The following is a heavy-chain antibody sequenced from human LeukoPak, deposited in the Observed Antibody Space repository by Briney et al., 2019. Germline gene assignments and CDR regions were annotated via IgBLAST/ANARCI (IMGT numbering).Heavy chain of an antibody. CDR3: TRLIAVAGTAFDY. CDR1: GYTFTDYY. Sequence: ASVKVSCKASGYTFTDYYMHWVRQAPGQGLEWLGWINPNSGGTNCAQKFQGRVTMTRDTSISTAYMELSRLRSDDTAVYYCTRLIAVAGTAFDYWGQGTLVTVSS. J-gene: IGHJ4*02. D-gene: IGHD6-19*01. V-gene: IGHV1-2*02. CDR2: INPNSGGT.